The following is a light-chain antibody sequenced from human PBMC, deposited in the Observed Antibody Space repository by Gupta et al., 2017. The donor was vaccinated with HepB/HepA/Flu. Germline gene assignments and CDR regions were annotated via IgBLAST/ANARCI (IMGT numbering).Light chain of an antibody. Sequence: QSVLTQPPSVSGDPVQRVTISCTGSSSNIGAGYDVHWYRQLPGTAPKLLNFHNNNRPSGVPDRFSGSKSGASASLAIAGLQAEDEAYYYCQSFDSSLTVLFGGGTKLTVL. CDR2: HNN. J-gene: IGLJ2*01. V-gene: IGLV1-40*01. CDR3: QSFDSSLTVL. CDR1: SSNIGAGYD.